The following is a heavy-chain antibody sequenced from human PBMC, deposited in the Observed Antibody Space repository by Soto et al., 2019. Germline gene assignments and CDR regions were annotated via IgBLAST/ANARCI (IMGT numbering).Heavy chain of an antibody. D-gene: IGHD2-2*01. CDR2: IIPIVGTG. J-gene: IGHJ6*02. CDR3: ARVVILVPTASTHYYCHMDV. V-gene: IGHV1-69*01. CDR1: GGTFSNYA. Sequence: QVQLVQSGAEVRKPGSSVTVSCKASGGTFSNYAISWVRQAPGQGLEWMGGIIPIVGTGSYAQKFQGRVTITADEPTTTAYMELSSLRFADTAVYYCARVVILVPTASTHYYCHMDVWGPGTTVTVSS.